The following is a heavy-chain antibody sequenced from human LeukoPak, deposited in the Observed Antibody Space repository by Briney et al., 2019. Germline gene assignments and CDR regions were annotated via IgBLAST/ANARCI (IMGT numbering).Heavy chain of an antibody. CDR2: IKGDGSST. V-gene: IGHV3-74*01. Sequence: GGSLRLSCAASGFTFSSNWMHWVPQAPGKGLVWVSRIKGDGSSTSYADSVKGRFTISRDNAKNTLFLQMNSLRAEDTAVYYCVRDGVGAPPFDYWGQGALVTVSS. J-gene: IGHJ4*02. CDR3: VRDGVGAPPFDY. CDR1: GFTFSSNW. D-gene: IGHD1-26*01.